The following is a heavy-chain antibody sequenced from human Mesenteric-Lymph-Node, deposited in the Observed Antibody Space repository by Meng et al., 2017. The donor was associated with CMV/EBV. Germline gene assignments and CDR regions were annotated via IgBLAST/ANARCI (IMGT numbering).Heavy chain of an antibody. V-gene: IGHV3-53*01. CDR2: IYSGGST. D-gene: IGHD6-19*01. Sequence: GGSLRLSCAASGFTVSSNYMSWVRQAPGKGLEWVSVIYSGGSTYYADSVKGRFTISRDNSKNTLYLQMNSLRAEDTAVYYCARVTFSSGLYGVFDYWGQGTLVTVSX. CDR1: GFTVSSNY. J-gene: IGHJ4*02. CDR3: ARVTFSSGLYGVFDY.